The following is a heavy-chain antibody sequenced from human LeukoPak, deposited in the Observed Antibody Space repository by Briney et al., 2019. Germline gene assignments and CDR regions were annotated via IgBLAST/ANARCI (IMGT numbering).Heavy chain of an antibody. Sequence: GGSLRLSCAASGFTVSGNYMSWVRQAPGKGLEWVSLIYGGGNTYYTDSVRGRFTISRDTSRNTLFLQMNSLRAEDTAVYYCASHNRRLGTESWNHYGMGVWGQGTTVTVSS. V-gene: IGHV3-66*04. CDR2: IYGGGNT. CDR1: GFTVSGNY. D-gene: IGHD3-16*01. J-gene: IGHJ6*02. CDR3: ASHNRRLGTESWNHYGMGV.